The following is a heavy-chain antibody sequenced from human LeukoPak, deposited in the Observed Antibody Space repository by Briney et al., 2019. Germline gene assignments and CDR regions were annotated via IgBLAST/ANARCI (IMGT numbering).Heavy chain of an antibody. D-gene: IGHD3-22*01. CDR1: GFTFSSYG. Sequence: PGGSLRLSCAASGFTFSSYGMHWVRQAPGKGLEWVAFIRYDGSNKYYADSVKGRFTISRDNSKNTLYLQMNSLRAEDTAVYYCAKDGEASYYDSSASGYWGQGTLVTVSS. J-gene: IGHJ4*02. CDR3: AKDGEASYYDSSASGY. V-gene: IGHV3-30*02. CDR2: IRYDGSNK.